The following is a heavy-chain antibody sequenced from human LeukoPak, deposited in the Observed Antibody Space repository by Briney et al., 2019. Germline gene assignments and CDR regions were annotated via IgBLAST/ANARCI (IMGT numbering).Heavy chain of an antibody. V-gene: IGHV4-59*01. Sequence: SETLSLTCTVSGGSISSYYWSWIRQPPGKGLEWIGYIYYSGSTNYNPSLKSRVTISVDTSKNQFSLKLSSVTAADTAVYYCARDYGAYCGGDCVSFDIWGQGTMVTVSS. D-gene: IGHD2-21*02. CDR1: GGSISSYY. CDR2: IYYSGST. J-gene: IGHJ3*02. CDR3: ARDYGAYCGGDCVSFDI.